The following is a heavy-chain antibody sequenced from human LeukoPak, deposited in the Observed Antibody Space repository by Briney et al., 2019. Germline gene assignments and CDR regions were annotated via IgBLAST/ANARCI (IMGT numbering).Heavy chain of an antibody. V-gene: IGHV3-30*18. D-gene: IGHD6-13*01. CDR3: AKDGLAAALDY. CDR2: ISYDGSNK. CDR1: GFTFSSYG. J-gene: IGHJ4*02. Sequence: PGGSLRLSCAASGFTFSSYGMHWVRQAPGKGLEWVAVISYDGSNKYYADSVKGRFTISRDNSKNTLYLQTNSLRAEDTAVYYCAKDGLAAALDYWGQGTLVTVSS.